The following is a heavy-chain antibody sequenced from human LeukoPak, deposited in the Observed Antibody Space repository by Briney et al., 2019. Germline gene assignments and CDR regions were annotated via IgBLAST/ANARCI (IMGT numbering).Heavy chain of an antibody. CDR1: GFAFSRYN. CDR2: IDTSSGYI. D-gene: IGHD6-19*01. Sequence: GGSLRLSCEACGFAFSRYNKNWVRQAAGRWLEWVVSIDTSSGYIHYADSVKGRFTISRDNARHSLYLQRNSLRAEDDTALYYCARSGRDSDWYIDECWGQGTLVTVSS. CDR3: ARSGRDSDWYIDEC. V-gene: IGHV3-21*01. J-gene: IGHJ4*02.